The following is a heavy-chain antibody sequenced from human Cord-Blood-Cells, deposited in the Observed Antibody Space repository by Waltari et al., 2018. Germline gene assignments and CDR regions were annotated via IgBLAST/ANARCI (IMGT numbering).Heavy chain of an antibody. V-gene: IGHV1-69*01. CDR3: ASSRRTGYSSGWYDY. CDR1: GGTFSSYA. J-gene: IGHJ4*02. Sequence: QVQLVQSGAEVKKPGSSVKVSCKASGGTFSSYAISWVRQAPGKGLEWMGGSIPIFGTANYAQKFQGRVTITADESTSTAYMGLSSLRSEDTAVYYCASSRRTGYSSGWYDYWGQGTLVTVSS. D-gene: IGHD6-19*01. CDR2: SIPIFGTA.